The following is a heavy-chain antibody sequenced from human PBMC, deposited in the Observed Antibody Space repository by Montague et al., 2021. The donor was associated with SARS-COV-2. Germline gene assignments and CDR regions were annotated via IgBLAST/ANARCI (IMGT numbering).Heavy chain of an antibody. CDR2: IDWDDGK. V-gene: IGHV2-70*11. D-gene: IGHD3-10*01. J-gene: IGHJ2*01. CDR1: GFSLSTSGMC. CDR3: ARTYGSGRGFDL. Sequence: PALVKPTQTLTLTCTFSGFSLSTSGMCVSWIRQPPGKALEWLARIDWDDGKYYSTSLKTRLTISKDTSKDQVVLTMTNMDPVDTATYYCARTYGSGRGFDLWGRGTLVTVSS.